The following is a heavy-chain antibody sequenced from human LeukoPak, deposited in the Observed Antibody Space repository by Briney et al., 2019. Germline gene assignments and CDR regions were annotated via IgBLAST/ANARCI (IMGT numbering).Heavy chain of an antibody. J-gene: IGHJ4*02. V-gene: IGHV1-69*13. CDR3: AREGEYCSGGSCYTYYFDY. Sequence: SVKVSCKASGGTFSSYAISWVRQAPGQGLEWRGGIIPIFGTANYAQKFQGRVTITADESTSTAYMELSSLRSEDTAVYYCAREGEYCSGGSCYTYYFDYWGQGTLVTVSS. CDR2: IIPIFGTA. CDR1: GGTFSSYA. D-gene: IGHD2-15*01.